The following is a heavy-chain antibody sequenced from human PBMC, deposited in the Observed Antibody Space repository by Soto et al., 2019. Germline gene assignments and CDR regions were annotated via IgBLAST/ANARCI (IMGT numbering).Heavy chain of an antibody. V-gene: IGHV3-64D*08. Sequence: GGSLRLSCSASGFTFSSYAMHWVRQAPGKGLEYVSAISSNGGSTYYADSVKGRFTISRDNSKNTLYLQMSSLRAEDTAVYYCVKGWQQLVFDYWGQGTLVTVSS. CDR1: GFTFSSYA. CDR3: VKGWQQLVFDY. D-gene: IGHD6-13*01. J-gene: IGHJ4*02. CDR2: ISSNGGST.